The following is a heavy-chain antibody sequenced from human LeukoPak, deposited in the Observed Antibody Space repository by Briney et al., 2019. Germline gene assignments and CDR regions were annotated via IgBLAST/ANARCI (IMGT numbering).Heavy chain of an antibody. J-gene: IGHJ5*02. D-gene: IGHD2-2*02. V-gene: IGHV3-23*01. Sequence: GGSLRLSCAASGFTFSIYAMNWVRQAPGKGLEWVSAISFSGGSTYYADSVKGRFTISRDNSKNTLYLQMNSLRVEDTVVYYCAKSQPAAISWFDPWGQGTLVTVSS. CDR3: AKSQPAAISWFDP. CDR2: ISFSGGST. CDR1: GFTFSIYA.